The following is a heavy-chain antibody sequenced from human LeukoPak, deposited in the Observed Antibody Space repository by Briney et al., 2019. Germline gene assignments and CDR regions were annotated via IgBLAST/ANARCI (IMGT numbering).Heavy chain of an antibody. Sequence: SETLSLTCTVSGDSISSSSYYWVWLRQPPGKGLEWIATIHYAGSTYYNPSLKSRVTISVDTSKNQFSLKLSSVTAADTAMYYCARYWGPYDNSGAYFDYWGQGTLVTVSS. V-gene: IGHV4-39*01. CDR1: GDSISSSSYY. CDR3: ARYWGPYDNSGAYFDY. J-gene: IGHJ4*02. CDR2: IHYAGST. D-gene: IGHD3-22*01.